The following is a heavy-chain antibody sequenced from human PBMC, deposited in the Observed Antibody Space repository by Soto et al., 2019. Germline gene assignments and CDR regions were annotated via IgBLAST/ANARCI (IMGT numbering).Heavy chain of an antibody. V-gene: IGHV4-59*01. CDR1: GGSISSYY. J-gene: IGHJ5*02. CDR2: MYYSGVT. CDR3: ARNLEFCSTTTCYPWFDP. D-gene: IGHD2-2*01. Sequence: SETLSLTCTVSGGSISSYYWSWIRQPPGKGLEWIGYMYYSGVTNYNPSLKSRVTISVDTSKNQFSLKLTSVTAADTAVYYCARNLEFCSTTTCYPWFDPWGQGTLVTVYS.